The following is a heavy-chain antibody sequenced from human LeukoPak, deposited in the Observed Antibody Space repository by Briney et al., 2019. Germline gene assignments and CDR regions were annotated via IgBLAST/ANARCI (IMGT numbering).Heavy chain of an antibody. CDR3: ARDFGEGYCSGGSCYAFDY. CDR1: GYTFTGYY. V-gene: IGHV1-2*02. Sequence: ASVKVSCKASGYTFTGYYMHWVRQAPGQGLEWMGWINPNSGGTNYAQKLQGRVTMTTDTSTSTAYMELRSLRSDDTAVYYCARDFGEGYCSGGSCYAFDYWGQGTLVTVSS. J-gene: IGHJ4*02. CDR2: INPNSGGT. D-gene: IGHD2-15*01.